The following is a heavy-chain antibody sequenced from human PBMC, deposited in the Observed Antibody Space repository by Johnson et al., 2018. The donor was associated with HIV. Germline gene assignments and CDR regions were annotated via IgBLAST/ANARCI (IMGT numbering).Heavy chain of an antibody. J-gene: IGHJ3*02. CDR2: ISGSGGST. CDR1: GFAFSSYA. V-gene: IGHV3-23*04. CDR3: AKPPFYAFDI. Sequence: VQLVESGGGVVQPGTSLRLSCTASGFAFSSYALHWVRQAPGKGLEWVSAISGSGGSTYYADSVKGRFTISRDNSKNTLYLQMNSLRAEDTAVYYCAKPPFYAFDIWGQGTMVTVSS.